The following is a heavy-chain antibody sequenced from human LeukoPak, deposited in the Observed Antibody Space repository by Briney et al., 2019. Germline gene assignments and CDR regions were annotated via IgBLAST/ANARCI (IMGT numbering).Heavy chain of an antibody. J-gene: IGHJ6*02. CDR3: ARGLGYYYYGMDV. CDR1: GGSFSGYY. Sequence: SETLSLTCAVYGGSFSGYYWSWIRQPPGKGLEWIGEINHSGSTDYNPSLKSRVTISVDTSKNQFSLKLSSVTAADTAVYYCARGLGYYYYGMDVWGQGTTVTVSS. CDR2: INHSGST. V-gene: IGHV4-34*01.